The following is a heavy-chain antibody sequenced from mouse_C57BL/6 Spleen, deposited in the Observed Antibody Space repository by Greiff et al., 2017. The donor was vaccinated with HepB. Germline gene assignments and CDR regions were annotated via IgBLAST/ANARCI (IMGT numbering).Heavy chain of an antibody. J-gene: IGHJ4*01. V-gene: IGHV1-64*01. D-gene: IGHD1-1*01. CDR2: IHPNSGST. Sequence: QVQLQQSGAELVKPGASVKLSCKASGYTFTSYWMHWVKQRPGQGLEWIGMIHPNSGSTNYNEKFKSKATLTVDKSSSTAYMQLSSLTSEDSAVYYCERLNSVVRYAMDDWGQGTSVTVSS. CDR3: ERLNSVVRYAMDD. CDR1: GYTFTSYW.